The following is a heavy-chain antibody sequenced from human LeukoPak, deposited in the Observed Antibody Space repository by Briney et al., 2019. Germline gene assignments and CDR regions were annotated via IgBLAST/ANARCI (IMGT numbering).Heavy chain of an antibody. D-gene: IGHD2-15*01. CDR3: AGGTGWQQSTDYWFDP. V-gene: IGHV4-34*01. CDR1: GGSPSGYY. Sequence: PPETLSLTRAVYGGSPSGYYWSWIRQPPGKGLEWIGEINHSGSTNYNPSLKSRVTISVDTSKNQFSLKLSSVTAADTAVYYCAGGTGWQQSTDYWFDPWGQGTLVTVSS. J-gene: IGHJ5*02. CDR2: INHSGST.